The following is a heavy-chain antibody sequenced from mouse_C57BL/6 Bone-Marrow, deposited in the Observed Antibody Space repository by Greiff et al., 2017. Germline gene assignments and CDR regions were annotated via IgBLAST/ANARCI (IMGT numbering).Heavy chain of an antibody. J-gene: IGHJ1*03. V-gene: IGHV1-55*01. Sequence: VQLQQPGAELVKPGASVKMSCKASGYTFTSYWITWVKQRPGQGLEWIGDIYPGSGSTNYNEKFKSKATLTVDTSSSTAYMQHSSLTSKDSAVYYCARGKGIHPWYFDVWGTGTTVTVSS. CDR2: IYPGSGST. CDR1: GYTFTSYW. CDR3: ARGKGIHPWYFDV.